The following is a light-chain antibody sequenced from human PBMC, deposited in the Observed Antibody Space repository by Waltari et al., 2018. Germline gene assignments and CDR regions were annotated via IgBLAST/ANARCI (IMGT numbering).Light chain of an antibody. V-gene: IGKV3-11*01. CDR1: QSVNWY. Sequence: EIVLTQSPATLSLSPGERATLSCRASQSVNWYLAWYQQRPGQAPRLLICDTSNRATGIPAKFRGSESETDFTLTISSLDPDASSVYYFQQLRNCPLTFVGGTKVEIK. J-gene: IGKJ4*01. CDR3: QQLRNCPLT. CDR2: DTS.